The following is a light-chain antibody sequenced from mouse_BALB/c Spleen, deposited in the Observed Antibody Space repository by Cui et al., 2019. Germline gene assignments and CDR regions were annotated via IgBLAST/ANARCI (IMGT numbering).Light chain of an antibody. Sequence: QIVITQSSAIMFASPGEKVTMTCSASASGGYMDWYQQKPGSTPRLLIYDTSNLASGVPVRFSGSGSGTSYSLTISRMESEDSATYYCQQWSSYPRTFGGGTKLEIK. CDR1: ASGGY. V-gene: IGKV4-55*01. CDR3: QQWSSYPRT. J-gene: IGKJ1*01. CDR2: DTS.